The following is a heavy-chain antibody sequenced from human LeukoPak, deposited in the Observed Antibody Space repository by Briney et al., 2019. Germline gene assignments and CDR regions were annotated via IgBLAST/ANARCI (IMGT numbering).Heavy chain of an antibody. V-gene: IGHV4-39*07. CDR2: IYYSGST. CDR1: GGSISSSSYY. J-gene: IGHJ3*02. D-gene: IGHD3-22*01. Sequence: PSETLSLTCTVSGGSISSSSYYWGWIRQPPGKGLEWIGSIYYSGSTYYNPSLKSRVTISVDTSKNQFSLKLSSVTAADTAVYYCARGLYYYDSSGYWKEDAFDIWGQGTMVTVSS. CDR3: ARGLYYYDSSGYWKEDAFDI.